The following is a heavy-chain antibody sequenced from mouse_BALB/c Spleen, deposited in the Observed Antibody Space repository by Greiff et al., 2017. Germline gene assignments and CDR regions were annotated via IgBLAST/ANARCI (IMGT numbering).Heavy chain of an antibody. D-gene: IGHD2-10*01. CDR1: GYAFTNYL. J-gene: IGHJ2*01. V-gene: IGHV1-54*01. Sequence: QVQLKQSGAELVRPGTSVKVSCKASGYAFTNYLIEWVKQRPGQGLEWIGVINPGSGGTNYNEKFKGKATLTADKSSSTAYMQLSSLTSDDSAVYFCARAYDGNYVPFDYWGQGTTLTVSS. CDR2: INPGSGGT. CDR3: ARAYDGNYVPFDY.